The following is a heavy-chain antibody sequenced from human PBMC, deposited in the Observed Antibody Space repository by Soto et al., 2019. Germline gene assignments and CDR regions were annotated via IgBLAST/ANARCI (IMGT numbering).Heavy chain of an antibody. D-gene: IGHD4-17*01. V-gene: IGHV3-30*18. CDR3: AKGSYHDYGDYPDY. J-gene: IGHJ4*02. CDR2: ISYDGSNK. CDR1: GFTFSSYG. Sequence: QVQLVESGGGVVQPGRSLRLSCAASGFTFSSYGMHWVRQAPGKGLEWVAVISYDGSNKYYADSVKGRFTISRDNSKNTLYLQMNSLRAEDTAVYYCAKGSYHDYGDYPDYWGQGTLVTVSS.